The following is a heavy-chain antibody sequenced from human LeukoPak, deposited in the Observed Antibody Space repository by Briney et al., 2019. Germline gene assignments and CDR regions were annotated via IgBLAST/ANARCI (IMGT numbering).Heavy chain of an antibody. CDR3: ARDPRGYSGYETGPDAFDI. Sequence: GGSLRLSCAASGITFSGAYMTWVRQAPGKGLEWVANINPDGREKSYVDSVKGRFTISRDNAKNSLYLQMNSLRDEDTAVYYCARDPRGYSGYETGPDAFDIWGQGTMVTVSS. CDR1: GITFSGAY. J-gene: IGHJ3*02. CDR2: INPDGREK. V-gene: IGHV3-7*01. D-gene: IGHD5-12*01.